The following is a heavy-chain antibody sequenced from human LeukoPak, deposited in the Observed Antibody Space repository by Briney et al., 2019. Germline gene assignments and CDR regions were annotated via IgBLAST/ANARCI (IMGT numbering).Heavy chain of an antibody. V-gene: IGHV3-48*01. J-gene: IGHJ5*02. CDR1: GFTFSGYA. CDR3: ARDQGFRYFDP. CDR2: ISSSSGTI. Sequence: GGSLRLSCAASGFTFSGYAMNWVRQAPGKGLEWVAYISSSSGTIYYTDSAKGRFTISRDNAKNSVFLQMSSLSGGDTAIYYCARDQGFRYFDPWGQGTLVTVSS. D-gene: IGHD3-16*02.